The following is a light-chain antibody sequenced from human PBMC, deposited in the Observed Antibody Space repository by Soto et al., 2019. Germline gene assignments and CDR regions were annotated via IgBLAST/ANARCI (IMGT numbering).Light chain of an antibody. CDR2: AAS. J-gene: IGKJ1*01. Sequence: DIVLTQSPGTMSMSPGERATLSCRASQNVDSNYLAWYQQKPGQAPRIIIFAASGRATGIPDRFSGSGSGTDFTLTISRLEPEDFAVYYCQQYGYLSWTFGQGTKVDIK. CDR3: QQYGYLSWT. V-gene: IGKV3-20*01. CDR1: QNVDSNY.